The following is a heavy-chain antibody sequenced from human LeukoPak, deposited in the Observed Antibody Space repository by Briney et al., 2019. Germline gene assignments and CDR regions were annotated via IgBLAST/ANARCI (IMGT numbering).Heavy chain of an antibody. V-gene: IGHV5-51*01. CDR1: GYSINNYW. J-gene: IGHJ5*02. D-gene: IGHD2-15*01. CDR2: IYPADSDI. CDR3: ARQEYCSGGSCYTWFDP. Sequence: NRGESLKISCTGSGYSINNYWIGWVRQMPGKGLEWLGIIYPADSDIRYSPSFQGQVTISGDKSISAAYLQWSSLKASDTAMYYCARQEYCSGGSCYTWFDPWGQGTLVTVSS.